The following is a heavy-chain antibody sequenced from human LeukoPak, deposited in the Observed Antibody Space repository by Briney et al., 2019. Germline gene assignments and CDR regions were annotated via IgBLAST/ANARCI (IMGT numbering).Heavy chain of an antibody. CDR1: GGSISSYY. J-gene: IGHJ4*02. CDR3: ARVLHSSGWYFDY. Sequence: SETLSLTCTVSGGSISSYYWSWIRQPPGKGLEWIGYIYYSGSTNYNPSLKSRVTISVDTSKNQFSLKLSSVTSADTAVYYCARVLHSSGWYFDYWGQGTLVTVSS. V-gene: IGHV4-59*01. D-gene: IGHD6-19*01. CDR2: IYYSGST.